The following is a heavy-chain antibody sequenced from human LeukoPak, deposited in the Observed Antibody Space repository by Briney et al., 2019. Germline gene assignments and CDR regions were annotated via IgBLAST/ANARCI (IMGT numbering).Heavy chain of an antibody. J-gene: IGHJ5*02. D-gene: IGHD6-19*01. CDR2: INPNSGGT. CDR1: GYTFTGYY. CDR3: ARDGSGWYNRFDP. V-gene: IGHV1-2*02. Sequence: VASVKVSCKASGYTFTGYYMHWVRQAPGQGLEWMGWINPNSGGTNYAQKFQGRVTMTRDTSISTAYMELSRLRSDDTAVYYCARDGSGWYNRFDPWGQGTLVTVSS.